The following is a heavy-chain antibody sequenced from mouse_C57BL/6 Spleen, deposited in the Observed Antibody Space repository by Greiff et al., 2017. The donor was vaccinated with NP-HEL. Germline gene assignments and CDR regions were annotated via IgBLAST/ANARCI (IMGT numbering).Heavy chain of an antibody. D-gene: IGHD2-2*01. CDR2: INPNNGGT. Sequence: EVQLQQSGPELVKPGASVKISCKASGYTFTDYYMNWVKQSHGKSLEWIGDINPNNGGTSYNQKFKGNATLTVDKSSSKAYMELRSLTSEDSAVYYCARWGLRRGRAFDYWGQGTTLTVSS. CDR3: ARWGLRRGRAFDY. J-gene: IGHJ2*01. CDR1: GYTFTDYY. V-gene: IGHV1-26*01.